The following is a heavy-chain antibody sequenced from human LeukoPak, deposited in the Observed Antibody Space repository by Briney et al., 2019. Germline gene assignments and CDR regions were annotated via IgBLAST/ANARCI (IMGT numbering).Heavy chain of an antibody. CDR1: GFTFSDHV. V-gene: IGHV3-30*18. Sequence: GGSLRLSCAASGFTFSDHVMHWVRQAPGKGLEWVAVISYDGSNKYYADSVKGRFTISRDNSKNTLYLQMNSLRAEDTAVYYCAKLKVEDAFDIWGQGTMVTVSS. CDR2: ISYDGSNK. D-gene: IGHD1-1*01. CDR3: AKLKVEDAFDI. J-gene: IGHJ3*02.